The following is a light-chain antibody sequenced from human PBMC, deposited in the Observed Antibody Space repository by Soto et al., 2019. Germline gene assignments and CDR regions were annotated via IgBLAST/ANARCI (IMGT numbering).Light chain of an antibody. J-gene: IGKJ1*01. Sequence: EIVMTQSPATLSVSPGERPTLSGRASQSVSSNLAWYQQKPGQAPRLLIYGASTRATGIPARFSGSGSGTDFTLTISRLEPEDSAVYYCQQYGSSSWTFGQGTKVDIK. V-gene: IGKV3-15*01. CDR1: QSVSSN. CDR3: QQYGSSSWT. CDR2: GAS.